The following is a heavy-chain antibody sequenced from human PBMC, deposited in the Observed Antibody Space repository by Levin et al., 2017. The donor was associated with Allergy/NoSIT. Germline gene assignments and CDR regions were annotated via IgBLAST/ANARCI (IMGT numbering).Heavy chain of an antibody. CDR2: ISYDGGNK. CDR1: GFTFSNYA. V-gene: IGHV3-30-3*01. Sequence: PGGSLRLSCAASGFTFSNYAMHWVRQAPGKGLEWVALISYDGGNKYYADSVKGRFTISRDNYKNTLYLQMNSLRAEDTAVYYCARAKLGPDVFDIWGQGTMVTVSS. D-gene: IGHD7-27*01. J-gene: IGHJ3*02. CDR3: ARAKLGPDVFDI.